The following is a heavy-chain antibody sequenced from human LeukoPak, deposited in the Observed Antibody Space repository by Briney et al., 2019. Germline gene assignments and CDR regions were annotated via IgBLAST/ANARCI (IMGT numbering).Heavy chain of an antibody. D-gene: IGHD3-10*01. CDR3: ARGGSGSYYNSVYYYYGMDV. CDR2: IYSGGST. V-gene: IGHV3-53*04. Sequence: GGSLRLSCAASGFTVSSNYMSWIRQAPGKGLEWVSVIYSGGSTYYADSVKGRFTISRHNSKNTLYLQMNSLSAEDTAVYYCARGGSGSYYNSVYYYYGMDVWGQGTTVTVSS. CDR1: GFTVSSNY. J-gene: IGHJ6*02.